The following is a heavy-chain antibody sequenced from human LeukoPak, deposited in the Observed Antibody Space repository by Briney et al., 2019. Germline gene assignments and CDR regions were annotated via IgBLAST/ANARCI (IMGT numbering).Heavy chain of an antibody. D-gene: IGHD1-26*01. CDR3: ARRAYGIGFDY. CDR1: GGSISRSPYW. Sequence: SETLSLTCTVSGGSISRSPYWWGWIRQPPGKGLEWIATIYCSGSTFYHPSLESRVTISADTSKNQFSLKLTSVTAADTAVYYCARRAYGIGFDYWGQGIMVTVSS. CDR2: IYCSGST. V-gene: IGHV4-39*01. J-gene: IGHJ4*02.